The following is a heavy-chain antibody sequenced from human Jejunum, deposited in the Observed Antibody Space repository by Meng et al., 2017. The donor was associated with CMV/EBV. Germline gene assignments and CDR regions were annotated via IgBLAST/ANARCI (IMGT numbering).Heavy chain of an antibody. Sequence: FETSGYTLAAYYIRWVRQAPGRGLEWMGRINPNMGGTSYAQKFQGRVTMTRGMSTSTVYMELTSLTPDDTAVYFCARDRSSGYFYVHWGQGTLVTVSS. CDR3: ARDRSSGYFYVH. J-gene: IGHJ1*01. CDR1: GYTLAAYY. D-gene: IGHD3-22*01. CDR2: INPNMGGT. V-gene: IGHV1-2*06.